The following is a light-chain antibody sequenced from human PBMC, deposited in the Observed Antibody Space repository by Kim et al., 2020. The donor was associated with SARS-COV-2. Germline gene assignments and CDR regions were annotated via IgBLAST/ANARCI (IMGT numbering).Light chain of an antibody. CDR1: SLRSYY. Sequence: SSELTQDPAVSVALGQTVRITCQGDSLRSYYASWYQQKPGQAPVLFIYGKNNRPSGIPDRFSGSSSGNTASLTITGAQAEDEADYYCNSRDSIGNHVVFG. CDR3: NSRDSIGNHVV. J-gene: IGLJ2*01. V-gene: IGLV3-19*01. CDR2: GKN.